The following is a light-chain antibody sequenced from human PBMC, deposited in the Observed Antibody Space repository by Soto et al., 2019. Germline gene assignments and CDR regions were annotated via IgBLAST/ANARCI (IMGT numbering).Light chain of an antibody. CDR3: QQSYSTPCT. CDR2: AAS. V-gene: IGKV1-39*01. Sequence: DIQMAQSPSSRSASVGERVTITWRASQSIRSYLNWSQKKTGKAPNLLIYAASSMQSGVPSRFSGSGSGTDFTLPISSLQSEDFATYYCQQSYSTPCTFGQGTKVDSK. J-gene: IGKJ2*02. CDR1: QSIRSY.